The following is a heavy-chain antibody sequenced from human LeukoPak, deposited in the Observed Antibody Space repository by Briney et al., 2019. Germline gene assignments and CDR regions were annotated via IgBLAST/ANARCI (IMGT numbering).Heavy chain of an antibody. CDR1: GDSISSSSYY. CDR3: ARAEPSGSWRVWYFDY. Sequence: SETLSLTCTVSGDSISSSSYYWGWIRQPPGKGLEWIGSIYYSGSTNYNPSLKSRVTISVDTSKNQFSLKLSSVTAADTAVYYCARAEPSGSWRVWYFDYWGQGTLVTVSS. J-gene: IGHJ4*02. D-gene: IGHD1-26*01. CDR2: IYYSGST. V-gene: IGHV4-39*07.